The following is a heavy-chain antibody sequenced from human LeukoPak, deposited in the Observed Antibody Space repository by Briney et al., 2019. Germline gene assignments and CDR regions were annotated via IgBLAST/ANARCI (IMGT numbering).Heavy chain of an antibody. J-gene: IGHJ4*02. V-gene: IGHV3-23*01. Sequence: GGSWRPSFVAPGFTFSSVYMTGSRQSPGKGLEWVSSISTSGTTSYYADSVKGRFTVSRDNSRNTLYLQMNSLGLEDTAIYFCATGLAHYWGQGTMVTVST. CDR2: ISTSGTTS. CDR1: GFTFSSVY. CDR3: ATGLAHY.